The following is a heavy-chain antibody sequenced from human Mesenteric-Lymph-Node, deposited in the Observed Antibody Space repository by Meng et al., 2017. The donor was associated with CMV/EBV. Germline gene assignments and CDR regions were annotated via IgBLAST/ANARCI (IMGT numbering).Heavy chain of an antibody. CDR1: AASSSITHW. D-gene: IGHD2-15*01. CDR2: SNRSGST. V-gene: IGHV4-4*01. Sequence: AASSSITHWCVWVRQAPGQGLESIGSSNRSGSTNYNSSLNSRVSMSVDTSNTQYSLKLSPGTAADAAVYCCARDVVPATPGLYYFDYWGQGTLVTVSS. CDR3: ARDVVPATPGLYYFDY. J-gene: IGHJ4*02.